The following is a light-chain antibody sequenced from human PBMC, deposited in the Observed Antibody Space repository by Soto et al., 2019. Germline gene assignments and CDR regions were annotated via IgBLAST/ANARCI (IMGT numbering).Light chain of an antibody. Sequence: EIVLTQSPGTLSLSPGKRATLSCRASQTISSAYLAWYQQRPGQAPRLLIYGASTRATGIPDRFSGRGSGPDFALTISRLEPEDCALYYCQHYGSSLPITFGPGTKVDIK. J-gene: IGKJ3*01. V-gene: IGKV3-20*01. CDR1: QTISSAY. CDR3: QHYGSSLPIT. CDR2: GAS.